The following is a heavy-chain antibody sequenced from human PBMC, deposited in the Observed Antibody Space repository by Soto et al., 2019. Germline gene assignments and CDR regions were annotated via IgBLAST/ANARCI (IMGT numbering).Heavy chain of an antibody. V-gene: IGHV4-38-2*02. Sequence: SETLSLTCAVSGSSMSGFYWGWVRQPPGKGLEWIGSIFHSGNSYYNPSLKSRVILSVDTSKNQFSLNLTAAIAADTAVYYCARDDDGMDVWGQGTPVTVSS. CDR3: ARDDDGMDV. J-gene: IGHJ6*02. CDR1: GSSMSGFY. CDR2: IFHSGNS.